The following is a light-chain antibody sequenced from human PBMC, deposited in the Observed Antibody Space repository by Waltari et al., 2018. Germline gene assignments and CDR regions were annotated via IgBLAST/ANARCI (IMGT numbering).Light chain of an antibody. CDR3: QSYDTSLGVV. Sequence: QSVLTQPPSVSGAPGQRVTIPCTGSWSNIGDGSDVHWYQQLPGKAPTLLVYGVNTRPPGVPDRFFGSKSGTSASLAIPGLQPEDEADYYCQSYDTSLGVVFGGGTKLTVL. J-gene: IGLJ2*01. CDR1: WSNIGDGSD. V-gene: IGLV1-40*01. CDR2: GVN.